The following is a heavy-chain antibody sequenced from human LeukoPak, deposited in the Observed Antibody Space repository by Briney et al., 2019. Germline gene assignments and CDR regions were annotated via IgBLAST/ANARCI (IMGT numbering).Heavy chain of an antibody. J-gene: IGHJ3*02. CDR1: GGSISSSSYY. D-gene: IGHD6-19*01. CDR2: IYYSGIYYSGNT. Sequence: SETLSLTCSVSGGSISSSSYYWGWIRQPPGKGLEWIGSIYYSGIYYSGNTYYNPSLKSRVTISVDTSKNQFSLKLSSVTAADTAVYYCARDLAYSSGWLDAFDIWGQGTMGTVSS. V-gene: IGHV4-39*07. CDR3: ARDLAYSSGWLDAFDI.